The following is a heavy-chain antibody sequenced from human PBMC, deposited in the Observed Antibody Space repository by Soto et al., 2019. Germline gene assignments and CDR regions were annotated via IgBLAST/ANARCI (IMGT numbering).Heavy chain of an antibody. CDR1: GGSISSGGYY. V-gene: IGHV4-31*03. Sequence: SETLSLTCTVSGGSISSGGYYWRWIRQHPGKGLEWIGYIYYSGSTYYNPSLKSRVTISVDTSKNQFSLKLSSVTAADTAVYYCARDGIRGYSYGYHYYYGMDVWGQGTTVTVSS. J-gene: IGHJ6*02. D-gene: IGHD5-18*01. CDR2: IYYSGST. CDR3: ARDGIRGYSYGYHYYYGMDV.